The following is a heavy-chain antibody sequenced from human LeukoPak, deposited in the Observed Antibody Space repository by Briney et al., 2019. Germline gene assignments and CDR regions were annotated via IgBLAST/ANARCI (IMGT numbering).Heavy chain of an antibody. CDR3: ARGRYNGKGEGQNWFDP. Sequence: PGGSLTLPCAPSGFSFSSYSMLWLRQAPGKGLEWVSCIDSGYSYLCNADSVKGRFTICRDNAKNSLYLQMNSLRAEDTAVYYCARGRYNGKGEGQNWFDPGGQGTLVTVSS. CDR1: GFSFSSYS. D-gene: IGHD1-14*01. CDR2: IDSGYSYL. J-gene: IGHJ5*02. V-gene: IGHV3-21*01.